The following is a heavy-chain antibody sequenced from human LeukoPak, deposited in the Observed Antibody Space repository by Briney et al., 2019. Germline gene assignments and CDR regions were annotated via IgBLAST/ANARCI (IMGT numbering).Heavy chain of an antibody. CDR3: ARESHGLRFLLVYAFDI. V-gene: IGHV3-21*01. CDR2: ISSSSSYI. Sequence: GGSLRLSCAASGFTFSSHSMNWVRQAPGKGLEWVSSISSSSSYIYYTDSVKGRFTISRDNAKNSLYLQMNSLRAEDTAVYYCARESHGLRFLLVYAFDIWGQGTMVTVSS. J-gene: IGHJ3*02. CDR1: GFTFSSHS. D-gene: IGHD5-12*01.